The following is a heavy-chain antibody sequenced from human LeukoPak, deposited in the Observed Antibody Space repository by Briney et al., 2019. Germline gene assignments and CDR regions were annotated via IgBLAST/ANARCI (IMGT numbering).Heavy chain of an antibody. CDR2: IYYSGNT. D-gene: IGHD5-12*01. CDR3: ARRSQSGYAYFDY. J-gene: IGHJ4*02. CDR1: GGSIGSSSYY. V-gene: IGHV4-39*01. Sequence: PSETLSLTCTVSGGSIGSSSYYWGWIRQPPGKGLEWIGSIYYSGNTYYNPSLKSRVTISVDTPTNQFSLKLSSVTAADTAVYYCARRSQSGYAYFDYWGQGTLVTVSS.